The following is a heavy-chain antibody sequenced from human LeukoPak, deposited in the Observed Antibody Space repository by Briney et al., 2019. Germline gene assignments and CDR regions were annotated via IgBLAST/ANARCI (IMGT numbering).Heavy chain of an antibody. Sequence: ASVKVSCKASGYTFTGYYMHWVRQAPGQGLEWMGWINPNSGGTNYAQKFQGRVTMTRDTSTSTVYMELSSLRSEDTAVYYCARDGYKRENDYWGQGTLVTVSS. J-gene: IGHJ4*02. CDR3: ARDGYKRENDY. CDR1: GYTFTGYY. V-gene: IGHV1-2*02. D-gene: IGHD5-12*01. CDR2: INPNSGGT.